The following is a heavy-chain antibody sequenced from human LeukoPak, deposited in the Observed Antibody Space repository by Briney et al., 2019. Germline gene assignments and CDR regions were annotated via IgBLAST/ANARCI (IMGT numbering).Heavy chain of an antibody. Sequence: GGSLRLSCAASGFTCSSYGMHWVRQAPGKGLEWVAFIRYDGSNKYYADSVKGRFTISRDNSKNTLYLQMNSLRAEDTAVYYCAKDPFRIAAAGGWGQGTLVTVSS. CDR1: GFTCSSYG. CDR2: IRYDGSNK. D-gene: IGHD6-13*01. CDR3: AKDPFRIAAAGG. V-gene: IGHV3-30*02. J-gene: IGHJ4*02.